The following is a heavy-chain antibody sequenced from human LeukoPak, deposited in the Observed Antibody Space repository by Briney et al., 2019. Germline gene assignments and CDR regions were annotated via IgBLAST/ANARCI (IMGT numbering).Heavy chain of an antibody. D-gene: IGHD4-17*01. CDR2: INHSGST. V-gene: IGHV4-34*01. Sequence: SETLSLTCAVYGGSFSGYSWSWIRQPPGKGLEWIGEINHSGSTNYNPSLKSRVTIPVDTSKNQFSLKLSSVTAADTAVYYCARGYKETDYGDLEDWFDPWGQGTLVTVSS. CDR3: ARGYKETDYGDLEDWFDP. CDR1: GGSFSGYS. J-gene: IGHJ5*02.